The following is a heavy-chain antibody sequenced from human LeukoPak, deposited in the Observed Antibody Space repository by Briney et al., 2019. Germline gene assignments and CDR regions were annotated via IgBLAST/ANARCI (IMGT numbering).Heavy chain of an antibody. CDR2: ISSSGSTI. V-gene: IGHV3-48*03. Sequence: AGGSLRLSCAASGFTFGSYEMNWVRQAPGKGLEWVSYISSSGSTIYYADSVKGRFTVSRDNAKNSLYLQMNSLRAEDTAVYYCAREPTYSSSWHTTCDYWGQGTLVTVSS. J-gene: IGHJ4*02. CDR1: GFTFGSYE. D-gene: IGHD6-13*01. CDR3: AREPTYSSSWHTTCDY.